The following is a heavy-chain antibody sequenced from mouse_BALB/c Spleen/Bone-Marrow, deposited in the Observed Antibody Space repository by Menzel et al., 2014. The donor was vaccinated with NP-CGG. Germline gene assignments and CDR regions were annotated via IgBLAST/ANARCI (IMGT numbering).Heavy chain of an antibody. D-gene: IGHD2-13*01. CDR2: IWAGGST. V-gene: IGHV2-9*02. CDR3: ARVGDSDYAMDY. J-gene: IGHJ4*01. Sequence: VMLVESGPGLVAPSQSLSITCTVSGFSLSHYGVHWVRQPPGKGLEWLEVIWAGGSTNYISALMSRLTISKHNSKSQVFLKMHSLQTDDTAMYFCARVGDSDYAMDYWGQGTSVTVSS. CDR1: GFSLSHYG.